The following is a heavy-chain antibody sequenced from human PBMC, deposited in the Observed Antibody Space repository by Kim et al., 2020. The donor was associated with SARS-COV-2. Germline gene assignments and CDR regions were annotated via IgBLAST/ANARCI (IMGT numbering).Heavy chain of an antibody. CDR3: SRTDGVIGRCPIRD. Sequence: GGSLRLSCEASGFIFSRYAIHWVRRAPGKGLEWVALITYDGANQYYADSVKGRFTISRDNANNSLYLQMDTLRAEDSAVYFCSRTDGVIGRCPIRDWGQGNMVTVSS. J-gene: IGHJ4*02. CDR1: GFIFSRYA. D-gene: IGHD2-8*01. CDR2: ITYDGANQ. V-gene: IGHV3-30*04.